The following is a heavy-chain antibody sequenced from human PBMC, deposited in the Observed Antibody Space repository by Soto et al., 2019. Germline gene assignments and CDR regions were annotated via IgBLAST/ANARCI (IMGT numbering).Heavy chain of an antibody. D-gene: IGHD2-2*01. Sequence: QVQLVESGGGVVQPGRSLRLSCAASGFTFSSYAMHWVRQAPGKGLEWVAVISYDGSNKYYADSVKGRFTISRDNAQNTLYLQMNSLGAEDTAVYYCARDRLVPAAMEGGVTAPDYWGQGTLVTVSS. J-gene: IGHJ4*02. CDR1: GFTFSSYA. CDR3: ARDRLVPAAMEGGVTAPDY. V-gene: IGHV3-30-3*01. CDR2: ISYDGSNK.